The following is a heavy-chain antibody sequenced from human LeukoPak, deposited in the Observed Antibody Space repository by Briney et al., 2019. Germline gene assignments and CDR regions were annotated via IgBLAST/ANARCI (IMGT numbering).Heavy chain of an antibody. CDR2: INPSGGST. CDR3: ARNQNYFDIIFDI. CDR1: GYTFTRYY. V-gene: IGHV1-46*01. D-gene: IGHD3-22*01. Sequence: ASVKVSCKSSGYTFTRYYIHWVRQAPGQGLEWMGMINPSGGSTIYAQTFQGRVTMTRDTSTSTVYMELSSLRSEDTAVYYCARNQNYFDIIFDIWGQGTMVTVSS. J-gene: IGHJ3*02.